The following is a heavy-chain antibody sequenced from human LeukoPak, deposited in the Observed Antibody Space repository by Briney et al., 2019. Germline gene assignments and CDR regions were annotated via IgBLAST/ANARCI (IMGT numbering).Heavy chain of an antibody. Sequence: GASVKVSCKASGGTFSSYAISWVRQAPGQGLEWMGRIIPILGIANYAQKFQGRVTITADKSTSTAYMELSSLRSEDTAVYYCARVGDGYNFKHYFDYWGQGTLVTVSS. CDR3: ARVGDGYNFKHYFDY. V-gene: IGHV1-69*04. CDR2: IIPILGIA. D-gene: IGHD5-24*01. J-gene: IGHJ4*02. CDR1: GGTFSSYA.